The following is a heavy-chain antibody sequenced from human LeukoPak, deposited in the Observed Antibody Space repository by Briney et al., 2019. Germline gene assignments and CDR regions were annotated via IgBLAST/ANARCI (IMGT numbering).Heavy chain of an antibody. Sequence: SQTLSLTCTVSGGSISSGGYYWSWIRQHPGKGLEWIGYIYYSGSTYYNPSLKSRVTISVDTSKNQFSLKLSSVTAADTAVYYCARGKVGDFWSGSYYYYGMDVWGQGTTVTVSS. CDR1: GGSISSGGYY. V-gene: IGHV4-31*03. CDR2: IYYSGST. D-gene: IGHD3-3*01. CDR3: ARGKVGDFWSGSYYYYGMDV. J-gene: IGHJ6*02.